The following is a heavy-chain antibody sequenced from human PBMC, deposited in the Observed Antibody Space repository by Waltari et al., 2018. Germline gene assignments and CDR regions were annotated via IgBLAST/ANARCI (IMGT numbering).Heavy chain of an antibody. V-gene: IGHV3-48*01. CDR1: GFTFRSYA. J-gene: IGHJ3*01. CDR3: TRNSFDL. CDR2: ITSSSGTI. Sequence: EVQVVESGGGLVQPGGSLRLSCAASGFTFRSYAMNWVRQAPGKGLEWVSYITSSSGTIYYADSVKGRFTISRDNAKNSLYLQMNSLRAEDTAVYYCTRNSFDLWGQGTMVTVSS.